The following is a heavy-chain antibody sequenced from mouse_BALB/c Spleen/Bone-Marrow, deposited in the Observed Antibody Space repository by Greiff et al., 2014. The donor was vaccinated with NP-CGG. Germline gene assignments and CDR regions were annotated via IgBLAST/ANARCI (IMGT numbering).Heavy chain of an antibody. J-gene: IGHJ3*01. CDR1: GFTFSSYG. CDR3: ARQRGGGYYGFFAY. D-gene: IGHD1-1*01. Sequence: EVNLVESGGALVKPGGSLKLSCAASGFTFSSYGMSWVRQTPDKRLEWVATISSGDGYTYYPDSVKGRFTISRDNAKNTLYLQMSSLTSEDSAMYYCARQRGGGYYGFFAYWGQGTLVTVSA. V-gene: IGHV5-6*01. CDR2: ISSGDGYT.